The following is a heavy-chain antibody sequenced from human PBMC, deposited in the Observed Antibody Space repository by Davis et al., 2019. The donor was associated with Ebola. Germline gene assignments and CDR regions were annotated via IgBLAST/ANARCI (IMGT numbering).Heavy chain of an antibody. CDR1: GYTFTSYG. CDR2: ISAYNGNT. V-gene: IGHV1-18*01. Sequence: ASVKVSCKASGYTFTSYGISWVRQAPGQGLEWMGWISAYNGNTNYAQKFQGRVTITADESTSTAYMELSSLRSEDTAVYYCARQGFFDYWGQGTLVTVSS. CDR3: ARQGFFDY. J-gene: IGHJ4*02.